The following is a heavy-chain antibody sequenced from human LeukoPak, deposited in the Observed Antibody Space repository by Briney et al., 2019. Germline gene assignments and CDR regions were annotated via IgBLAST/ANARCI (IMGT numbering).Heavy chain of an antibody. CDR1: GYTFTGYY. V-gene: IGHV1-2*06. J-gene: IGHJ4*02. Sequence: ASVEVSCKASGYTFTGYYIHWVRQAPGQGLEWMGRINPNSSGTNYEQKFQGRVTMTRDTSISTAYMELSRLKSDDTAVYYCARELSGSYVAWGQGTLVTVSS. CDR2: INPNSSGT. CDR3: ARELSGSYVA. D-gene: IGHD1-26*01.